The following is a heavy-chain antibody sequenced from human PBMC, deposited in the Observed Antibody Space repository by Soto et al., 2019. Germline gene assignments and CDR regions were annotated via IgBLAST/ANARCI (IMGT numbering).Heavy chain of an antibody. CDR1: GGTFSSYA. D-gene: IGHD5-12*01. CDR2: IIPIFGTA. V-gene: IGHV1-69*12. CDR3: ATSDQYGGYSYGMDV. J-gene: IGHJ6*02. Sequence: QVQLVQSGAEVKKPGSSVKVSCKASGGTFSSYAISWVRQAPGQGIEWMGGIIPIFGTANYAQKFQGRVTITADESPSTAYMELSSVRSEDTAVYYCATSDQYGGYSYGMDVWGQGTTVTVS.